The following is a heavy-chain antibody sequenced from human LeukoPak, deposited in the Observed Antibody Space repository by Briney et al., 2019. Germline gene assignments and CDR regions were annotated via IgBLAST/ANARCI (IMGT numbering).Heavy chain of an antibody. J-gene: IGHJ5*02. Sequence: PGGSLRLSCASSGFTFSIYSMNWVRQAPGKGLEWVSSIGSSSSFIYCADSVKGRFTISRDNAKNSLYLQMNSLRAEDTAVYYCARSIAAGRGNWFDPWGQGTLVTVSS. CDR1: GFTFSIYS. D-gene: IGHD6-6*01. CDR2: IGSSSSFI. V-gene: IGHV3-21*01. CDR3: ARSIAAGRGNWFDP.